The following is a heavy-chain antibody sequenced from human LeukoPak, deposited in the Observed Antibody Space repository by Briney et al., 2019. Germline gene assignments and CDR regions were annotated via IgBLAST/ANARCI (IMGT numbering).Heavy chain of an antibody. J-gene: IGHJ4*02. Sequence: PGGSLRLSCAASGFIFSNYGMSWVRQVPGKGLEWVSAIRGNAGTTYYADSVKGRFTIFRDNYKNMLYLQMNSLRVEDTAVYYCAKGHGDASGYYYFDSWGQGTLVTVSS. V-gene: IGHV3-23*01. D-gene: IGHD3-22*01. CDR1: GFIFSNYG. CDR2: IRGNAGTT. CDR3: AKGHGDASGYYYFDS.